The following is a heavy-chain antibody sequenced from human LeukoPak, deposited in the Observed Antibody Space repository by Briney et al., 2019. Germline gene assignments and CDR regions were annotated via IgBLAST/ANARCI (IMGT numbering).Heavy chain of an antibody. J-gene: IGHJ6*02. D-gene: IGHD3-22*01. CDR3: ARDTYDSIHGMDV. Sequence: GGSLRLSCAASRFTFNFYSRNWVRQAPGKGLEWLSYISGSGDTIYYADSVKGRFTISRDNSKNTLYLQMNSLRPEDTAMYYCARDTYDSIHGMDVWGQGTTVTVTS. CDR1: RFTFNFYS. V-gene: IGHV3-48*01. CDR2: ISGSGDTI.